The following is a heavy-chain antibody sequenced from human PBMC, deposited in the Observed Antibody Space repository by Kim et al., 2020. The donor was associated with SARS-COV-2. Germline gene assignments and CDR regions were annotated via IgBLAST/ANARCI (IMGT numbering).Heavy chain of an antibody. D-gene: IGHD3-9*01. J-gene: IGHJ4*02. CDR3: ARVGRPLTGYYPLDY. CDR1: GFTFSSYW. CDR2: INSDGSST. V-gene: IGHV3-74*01. Sequence: GGSLRLSCAASGFTFSSYWMHWVRQAPGKGLVWVSRINSDGSSTSYADSVKGRFTISRDNAKNTLYLQMNSLRAEDTAVYYCARVGRPLTGYYPLDYWGQGTLVTVSS.